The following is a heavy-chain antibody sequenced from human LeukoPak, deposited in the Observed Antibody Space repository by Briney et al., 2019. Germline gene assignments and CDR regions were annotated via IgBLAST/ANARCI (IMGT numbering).Heavy chain of an antibody. J-gene: IGHJ4*02. Sequence: PGGSLRLSCAVSGFTFSSNAMSWVRQAPGKGLEWVSAISGSGGSTYYANSVKGRFTISRDNSKNTLYLQRNSLRAEDTAVYYCAKLIGTMSAGYWGQGTLVTVSS. D-gene: IGHD3-10*01. V-gene: IGHV3-23*01. CDR3: AKLIGTMSAGY. CDR1: GFTFSSNA. CDR2: ISGSGGST.